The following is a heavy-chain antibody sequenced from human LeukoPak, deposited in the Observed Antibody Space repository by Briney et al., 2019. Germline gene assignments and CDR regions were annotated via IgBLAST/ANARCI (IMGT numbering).Heavy chain of an antibody. D-gene: IGHD7-27*01. Sequence: GGSLRLSCAASGFTFSDYYTSWIRQAPGKGLEWISYISGSGTNIYYADSVRGRFTISRDNAKNSLYLQMNGLRAEDTAVYYCARTGDRGGFDYWGQGTLVTVSS. CDR2: ISGSGTNI. CDR1: GFTFSDYY. V-gene: IGHV3-11*01. CDR3: ARTGDRGGFDY. J-gene: IGHJ4*02.